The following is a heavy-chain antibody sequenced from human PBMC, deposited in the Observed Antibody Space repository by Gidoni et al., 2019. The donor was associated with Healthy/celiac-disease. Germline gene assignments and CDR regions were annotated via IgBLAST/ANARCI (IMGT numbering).Heavy chain of an antibody. D-gene: IGHD5-12*01. Sequence: RFTISRDNAKNSLYLQMNSLRAEDTAVYYCARDVEDRVANLEGWFDPWGQGTLVTVSS. CDR3: ARDVEDRVANLEGWFDP. J-gene: IGHJ5*02. V-gene: IGHV3-11*06.